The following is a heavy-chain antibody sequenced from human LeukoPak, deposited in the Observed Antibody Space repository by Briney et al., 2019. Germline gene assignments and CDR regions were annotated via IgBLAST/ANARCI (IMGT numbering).Heavy chain of an antibody. CDR2: IYSSGST. D-gene: IGHD6-13*01. J-gene: IGHJ6*03. CDR3: ARGGIAHSYYYYYMDV. Sequence: GGSLRLSCAASGFTVSSNYMSWVRQAPGKGLEWVSVIYSSGSTYYADSVKGRFTISRDNSKNTLYLQMNGLRAEDTAVYYCARGGIAHSYYYYYMDVWGKGTTVTISS. CDR1: GFTVSSNY. V-gene: IGHV3-66*01.